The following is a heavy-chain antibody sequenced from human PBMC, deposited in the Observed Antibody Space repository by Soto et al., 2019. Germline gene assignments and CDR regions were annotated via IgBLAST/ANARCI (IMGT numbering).Heavy chain of an antibody. CDR1: GGSISSYY. CDR3: ASFKYCSGGSCYIHAFDI. V-gene: IGHV4-59*01. J-gene: IGHJ3*02. D-gene: IGHD2-15*01. CDR2: IYYSGST. Sequence: SETLSLTCTVSGGSISSYYWSWIRQPPGKGLEWIGYIYYSGSTNYNPSLKSRVTISVDTSKNQFSLKLSSVTAADTAVYYCASFKYCSGGSCYIHAFDIWGQGTMVTVSS.